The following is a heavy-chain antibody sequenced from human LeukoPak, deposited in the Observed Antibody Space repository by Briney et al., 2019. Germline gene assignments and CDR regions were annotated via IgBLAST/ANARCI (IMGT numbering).Heavy chain of an antibody. CDR1: GYTFTSYA. J-gene: IGHJ4*02. Sequence: GPVKVSCKASGYTFTSYAMHWVRQAPGQRLEWMGWINAGNGNTKYSQKFQGRVTITRDTSASTAYMELSSLRSEDTAVYYCARVRNRGNCSGGSCYSHFDYWGQGTLVTVSS. V-gene: IGHV1-3*01. D-gene: IGHD2-15*01. CDR2: INAGNGNT. CDR3: ARVRNRGNCSGGSCYSHFDY.